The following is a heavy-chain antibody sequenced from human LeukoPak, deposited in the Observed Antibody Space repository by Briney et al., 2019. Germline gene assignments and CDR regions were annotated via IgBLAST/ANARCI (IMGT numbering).Heavy chain of an antibody. CDR1: GGSISSGGYY. J-gene: IGHJ4*02. V-gene: IGHV4-31*03. D-gene: IGHD6-13*01. Sequence: PSQTLSLTCTVSGGSISSGGYYWSWIRQHPGKGLEWIGYIYYSGSTYYNPSLKSRVTISVDTSKNQFSLKLSSVTAADTAVYYCARGVPVSSSWKITFGYWGQGTLVTVSS. CDR2: IYYSGST. CDR3: ARGVPVSSSWKITFGY.